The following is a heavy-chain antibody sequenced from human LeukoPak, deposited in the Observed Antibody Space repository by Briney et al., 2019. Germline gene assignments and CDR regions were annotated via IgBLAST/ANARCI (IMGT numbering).Heavy chain of an antibody. CDR3: AKDRGGSGSYYNPLFDY. V-gene: IGHV3-23*01. D-gene: IGHD3-10*01. CDR2: ISGSGGST. Sequence: GGSLRLSCAASGFTFSSYAMSWVRQAPGKGLEWVSAISGSGGSTYYADSVKGRFTISRDNSKNTLYLQMNSLRAEDTAVYYCAKDRGGSGSYYNPLFDYRGQGTLVTVSS. J-gene: IGHJ4*02. CDR1: GFTFSSYA.